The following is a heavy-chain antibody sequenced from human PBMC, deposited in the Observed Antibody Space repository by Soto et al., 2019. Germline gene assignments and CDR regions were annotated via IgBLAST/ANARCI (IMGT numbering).Heavy chain of an antibody. CDR2: ISGSGGST. V-gene: IGHV3-23*01. J-gene: IGHJ6*03. CDR3: AKVLSPLWFGELLYVPYYYYYMDV. D-gene: IGHD3-10*01. CDR1: GFTFSSYA. Sequence: GGSLRLSCAASGFTFSSYAMSWVRQAPGKGLEWVSAISGSGGSTYYADSVKGRFTISRDNSKNTLYLQMNSLRAEDTAVYYCAKVLSPLWFGELLYVPYYYYYMDVWGKGTTVTVSS.